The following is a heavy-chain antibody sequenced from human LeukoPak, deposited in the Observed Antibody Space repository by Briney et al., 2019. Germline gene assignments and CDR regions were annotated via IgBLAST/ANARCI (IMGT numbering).Heavy chain of an antibody. Sequence: GGSLRLSCEASGFSFNNYSMNWVRQAPGKGLEWVSSISSSSSYIYYADSVKGRFTISRDNSKNTLYLQMNSLRAEDTAVYYCAKEVGDYSYYFDYWGQGTLVTVSS. CDR2: ISSSSSYI. CDR3: AKEVGDYSYYFDY. CDR1: GFSFNNYS. J-gene: IGHJ4*02. D-gene: IGHD2-15*01. V-gene: IGHV3-21*01.